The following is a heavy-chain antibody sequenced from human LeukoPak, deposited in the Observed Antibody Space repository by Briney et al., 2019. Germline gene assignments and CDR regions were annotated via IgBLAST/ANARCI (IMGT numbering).Heavy chain of an antibody. CDR2: INPSDGST. CDR1: GYIFITYY. J-gene: IGHJ4*02. CDR3: ARDVAREFDY. V-gene: IGHV1-46*01. Sequence: ASVNVSCKASGYIFITYYLHWVRQAPGQGLEWMGVINPSDGSTNYAQKFQGRVTMTRDTSTRTVYMQLSSLRSDDTAVYYCARDVAREFDYWGQGTLVTVSS.